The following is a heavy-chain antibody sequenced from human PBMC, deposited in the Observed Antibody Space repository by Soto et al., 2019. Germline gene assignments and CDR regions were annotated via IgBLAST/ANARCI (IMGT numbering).Heavy chain of an antibody. CDR2: IIPIFGTA. CDR1: GGTFSSYA. J-gene: IGHJ3*02. V-gene: IGHV1-69*13. D-gene: IGHD3-9*01. CDR3: ARDRPAGMDILTGFDI. Sequence: ASVKVSCKASGGTFSSYAISWVRQAPGQGLEWMGGIIPIFGTANYAQKFQGRVTITADESTSTAYMELSSLRSEDTAVYYCARDRPAGMDILTGFDIWGQGTMVTVSS.